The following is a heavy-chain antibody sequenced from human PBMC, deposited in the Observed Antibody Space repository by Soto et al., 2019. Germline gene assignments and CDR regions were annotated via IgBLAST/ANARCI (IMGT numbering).Heavy chain of an antibody. Sequence: GGSLRLSCAASGFTFSDYYMSWICQAPGKGLERVSYISSSSSYTNYADSVKGRFTISRDNAKNSLYLQMNSLRAEDTAVYYCAREVRPPYGALDYYYYYGMDVWGQGTTVTVSS. J-gene: IGHJ6*02. V-gene: IGHV3-11*05. CDR1: GFTFSDYY. CDR2: ISSSSSYT. D-gene: IGHD4-17*01. CDR3: AREVRPPYGALDYYYYYGMDV.